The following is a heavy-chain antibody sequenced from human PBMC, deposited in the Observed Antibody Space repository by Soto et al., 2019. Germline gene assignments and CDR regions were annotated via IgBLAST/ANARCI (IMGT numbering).Heavy chain of an antibody. CDR1: GGTFSSYA. Sequence: AASVKVSCKASGGTFSSYAISWVRQAPGQGLEWMGGIIPIFGTANYAQKFQGRVTITADESTSTAYMELSSLRSEDTAVYYCARGGRAVFGYYYGMDVWGQGTTVTVSS. V-gene: IGHV1-69*13. CDR3: ARGGRAVFGYYYGMDV. J-gene: IGHJ6*02. D-gene: IGHD3-16*01. CDR2: IIPIFGTA.